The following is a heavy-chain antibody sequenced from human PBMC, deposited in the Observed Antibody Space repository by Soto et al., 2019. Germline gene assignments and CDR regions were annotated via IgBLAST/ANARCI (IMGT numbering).Heavy chain of an antibody. J-gene: IGHJ6*02. CDR2: ISWDGGST. CDR3: AKDIGPYYYGMDV. V-gene: IGHV3-43*01. CDR1: GFTFDDYT. D-gene: IGHD3-16*01. Sequence: TGGSLRLSCAASGFTFDDYTMHWVRQSPGKGLEWVSLISWDGGSTYYADSVKGRFTISRDNSKNSLYLQMNSLRTEDTALYYYAKDIGPYYYGMDVWGQGTTVTVSS.